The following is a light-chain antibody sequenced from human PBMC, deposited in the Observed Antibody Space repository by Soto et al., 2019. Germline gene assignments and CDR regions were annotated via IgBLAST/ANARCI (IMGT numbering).Light chain of an antibody. V-gene: IGKV1-39*01. CDR3: QQSFSPLWT. CDR2: AAS. CDR1: QSISNY. J-gene: IGKJ1*01. Sequence: DIQMTQSPSSLSASVGDRVTITCRASQSISNYLNWYQQKPGKAPKLLIYAASSMQSGVPSRFSGSGSETDFTLTISSLQPDDYATYNCQQSFSPLWTFGQGTKVEV.